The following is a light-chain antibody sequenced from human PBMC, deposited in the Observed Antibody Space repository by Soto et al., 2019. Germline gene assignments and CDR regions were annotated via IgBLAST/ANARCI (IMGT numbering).Light chain of an antibody. Sequence: QSVLTQPPSASGTPGQRVAISCSGSSSNIGSNYVYWYHHLPGTAPKLLIYRNHRRPSGVPDRFSGSKSGTSASLAISGLRSEDEADYYCAAWDDSLSGFVFGTGTKVTVL. J-gene: IGLJ1*01. V-gene: IGLV1-47*01. CDR3: AAWDDSLSGFV. CDR1: SSNIGSNY. CDR2: RNH.